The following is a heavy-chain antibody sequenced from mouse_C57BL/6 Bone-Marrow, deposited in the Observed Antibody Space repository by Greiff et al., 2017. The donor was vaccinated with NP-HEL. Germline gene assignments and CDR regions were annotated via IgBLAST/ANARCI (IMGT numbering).Heavy chain of an antibody. D-gene: IGHD1-3*01. CDR2: IWRGGST. Sequence: VQVVESGPGLVQPSQSLSITCTVSGFSLTSYGVHWVRQSPGKGLEWLGVIWRGGSTDYNAAFMSRLSITKDNSKSQVFFKMNSLQADDTAIYYCAKKGKEGDYYAMDYWGQGTSVTVSS. CDR1: GFSLTSYG. J-gene: IGHJ4*01. CDR3: AKKGKEGDYYAMDY. V-gene: IGHV2-5*01.